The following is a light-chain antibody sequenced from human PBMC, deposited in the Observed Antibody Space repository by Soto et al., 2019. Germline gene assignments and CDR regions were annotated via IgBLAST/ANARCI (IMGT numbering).Light chain of an antibody. J-gene: IGKJ1*01. V-gene: IGKV1-17*02. CDR3: LQQNSFPWT. Sequence: DIQMTQSPSSLSASVGDRVTITCRASQDIRNGLGWYQQKAGKAPKRLIYAASSLQSGVPSRFSGSGSGTEFTLKITNLQPEDFTTYYCLQQNSFPWTFGQGTKVEIK. CDR1: QDIRNG. CDR2: AAS.